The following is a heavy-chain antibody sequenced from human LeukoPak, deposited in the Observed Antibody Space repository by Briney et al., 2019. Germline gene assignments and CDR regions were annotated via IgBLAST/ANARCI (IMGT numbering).Heavy chain of an antibody. CDR2: IYNSGST. D-gene: IGHD3-10*01. V-gene: IGHV4-59*01. CDR1: GGSISSYY. CDR3: ARGGYYGSGNDFRFDP. J-gene: IGHJ5*02. Sequence: SETLSLTCTVSGGSISSYYWSWIRQPPGKGLEWIGYIYNSGSTNYKPSIKSRVTISVDTSKNQFSLKLSSVTAADTAVYYCARGGYYGSGNDFRFDPWGQGTLLTVSP.